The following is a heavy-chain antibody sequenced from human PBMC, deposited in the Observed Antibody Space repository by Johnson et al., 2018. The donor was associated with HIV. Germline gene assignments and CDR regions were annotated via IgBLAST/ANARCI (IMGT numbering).Heavy chain of an antibody. Sequence: QVQLVESGGGVVQPGRSLRLSCAASGFTFNDYWMHWVRQPPGKGLEWISYISSSDSTLYYADSVKGRFTISRDNAKNSLYLQMNSRRAEDTAVYYCARDRGTMIVVVSACDIWGQGTRVTVSS. D-gene: IGHD3-22*01. V-gene: IGHV3-11*01. CDR1: GFTFNDYW. CDR2: ISSSDSTL. J-gene: IGHJ3*02. CDR3: ARDRGTMIVVVSACDI.